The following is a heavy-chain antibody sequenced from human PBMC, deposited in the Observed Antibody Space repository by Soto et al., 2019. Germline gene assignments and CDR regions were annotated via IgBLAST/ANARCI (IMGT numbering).Heavy chain of an antibody. D-gene: IGHD6-19*01. V-gene: IGHV4-59*01. J-gene: IGHJ4*02. CDR2: IYYSGST. CDR1: GGSISSYY. CDR3: ASLDRYSSGWANDY. Sequence: QVQLQESGPGLVKPSETLSLTCTVSGGSISSYYWSWIRQPPGKGLEWIGYIYYSGSTNYNPSLKSRVTISVDTSKNQFSLKLSSVTAADTAVYYCASLDRYSSGWANDYWGQGTLVTVSS.